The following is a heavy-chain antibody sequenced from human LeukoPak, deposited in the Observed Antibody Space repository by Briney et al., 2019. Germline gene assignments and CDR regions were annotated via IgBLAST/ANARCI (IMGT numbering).Heavy chain of an antibody. CDR3: ARDLVTVTKGFDI. CDR1: DDSFSSHY. CDR2: ISYIGST. V-gene: IGHV4-59*11. J-gene: IGHJ3*02. Sequence: SETLSLTCAVSDDSFSSHYWTWIRQPPGRGLEGIGYISYIGSTNYNPSLKSRVTISIDTSRNQFSLRLSSVTAADTAVYYCARDLVTVTKGFDIWGQGTMVSVSS. D-gene: IGHD4-17*01.